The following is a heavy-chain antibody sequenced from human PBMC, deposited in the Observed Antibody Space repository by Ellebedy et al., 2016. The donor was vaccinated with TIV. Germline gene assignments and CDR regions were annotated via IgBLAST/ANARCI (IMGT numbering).Heavy chain of an antibody. CDR3: ARHGRYIVVVPAAIYY. V-gene: IGHV4-39*01. D-gene: IGHD2-2*01. CDR2: IYYSGGT. Sequence: SETLSLXXTVSGGSISSSSYYWGWIRQPPGKGLEWIGSIYYSGGTYYNPSLKSRVTISVDTSKNQFSLKLSSVTAADTAVYYCARHGRYIVVVPAAIYYWGQGTLVTVSS. J-gene: IGHJ4*02. CDR1: GGSISSSSYY.